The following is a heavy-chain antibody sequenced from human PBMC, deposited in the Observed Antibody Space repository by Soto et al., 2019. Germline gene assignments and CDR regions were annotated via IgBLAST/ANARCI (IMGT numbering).Heavy chain of an antibody. V-gene: IGHV3-20*04. Sequence: EVQLVESGGGVVRPGGSLRLSCAASGFTFDDYGMSWVRQAPGKGLEWVSGINWNGGSTGYAESVKGRFTISRDNAKNSLYLQMNSLRAEDTALYYCAREKTVVKLGPAYYFDYWGQGTLVTVSS. D-gene: IGHD2-15*01. CDR2: INWNGGST. CDR3: AREKTVVKLGPAYYFDY. CDR1: GFTFDDYG. J-gene: IGHJ4*02.